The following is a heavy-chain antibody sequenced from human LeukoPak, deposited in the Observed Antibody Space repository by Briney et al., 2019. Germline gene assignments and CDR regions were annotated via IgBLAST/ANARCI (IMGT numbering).Heavy chain of an antibody. D-gene: IGHD6-19*01. J-gene: IGHJ4*02. V-gene: IGHV4-34*01. CDR1: GGSFSGYY. CDR3: ARIKAVAGTGVYLFDY. Sequence: PSETLSLTCAVYGGSFSGYYWSWIRQPPGKGLEWIGEINHSGSTNYNPSLESRVTISVDTSKNQFSLKLSSVTAADTAVYYCARIKAVAGTGVYLFDYWGQGTLVTVSS. CDR2: INHSGST.